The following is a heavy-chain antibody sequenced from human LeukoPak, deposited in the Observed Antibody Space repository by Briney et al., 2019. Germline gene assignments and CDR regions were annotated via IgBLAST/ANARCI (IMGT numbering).Heavy chain of an antibody. V-gene: IGHV1-8*01. CDR2: MNPNSGNI. Sequence: ASVKVSCKASGYTFTSYDINWVRQATGQGVEWMGWMNPNSGNIGYAQKFQGRVTMTRNTSISTAYMELSSLRSEDTAVYYCARVRGRVTIFGVVTRQGNWFDPWGQGTLVTVSS. CDR1: GYTFTSYD. J-gene: IGHJ5*02. CDR3: ARVRGRVTIFGVVTRQGNWFDP. D-gene: IGHD3-3*01.